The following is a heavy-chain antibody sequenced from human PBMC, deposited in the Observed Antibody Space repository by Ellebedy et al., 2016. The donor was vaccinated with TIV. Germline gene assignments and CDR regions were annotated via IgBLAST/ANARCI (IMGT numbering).Heavy chain of an antibody. CDR3: ASPLMTTVTTVDY. CDR2: IYSGGST. J-gene: IGHJ4*02. D-gene: IGHD4-17*01. CDR1: GFTVSSNY. V-gene: IGHV3-66*01. Sequence: GESLKISCAASGFTVSSNYMSWVRQAPGKGLEWVSVIYSGGSTYYADSVKGRFTISRDNSKNTLYLQMNSLRAEDTAVYYCASPLMTTVTTVDYWGQGTLVTVSS.